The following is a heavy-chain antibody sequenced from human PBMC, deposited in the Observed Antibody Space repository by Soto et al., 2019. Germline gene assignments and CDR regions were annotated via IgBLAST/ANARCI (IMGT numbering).Heavy chain of an antibody. Sequence: QVQLVESGGGVVQPGRSLRLSCAASGFTFSSYGMHWVRQAPGKGLEWVAVIWYDGSNKYYADSVKGRFTISRDNSKNTLYLQMNRLRAEATAVYYCARVGEKTNDDYWGQGTLVTVSS. CDR1: GFTFSSYG. CDR2: IWYDGSNK. D-gene: IGHD3-10*01. V-gene: IGHV3-33*01. J-gene: IGHJ4*02. CDR3: ARVGEKTNDDY.